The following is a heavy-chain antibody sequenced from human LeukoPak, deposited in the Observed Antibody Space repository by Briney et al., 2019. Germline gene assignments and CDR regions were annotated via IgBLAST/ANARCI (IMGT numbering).Heavy chain of an antibody. D-gene: IGHD1-7*01. CDR2: IYDSGNT. CDR3: ATRRGFELFFDL. Sequence: SETLSLTCTVSGHFIKTYYWSWIRQVPGRGLEWIGHIYDSGNTKYNTSLKSRVTILADASKSQFSLKLNSVTAADTAVYFCATRRGFELFFDLWGKGTRVTVSS. J-gene: IGHJ4*02. CDR1: GHFIKTYY. V-gene: IGHV4-59*01.